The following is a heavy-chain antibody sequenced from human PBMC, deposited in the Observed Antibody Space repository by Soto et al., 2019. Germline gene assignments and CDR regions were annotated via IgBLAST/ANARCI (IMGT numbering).Heavy chain of an antibody. J-gene: IGHJ5*02. CDR3: ARHSLALRKNNWFDP. V-gene: IGHV4-39*01. CDR1: GDSIISSDFC. Sequence: SETLSLTCTVSGDSIISSDFCWGWVRQPPGKGLEWIGSIFYLGSSYYNPSLKSRVTMSVDTSKNQFSLRLRSVTAADTALYFCARHSLALRKNNWFDPWGQGIMVTVSS. D-gene: IGHD3-3*02. CDR2: IFYLGSS.